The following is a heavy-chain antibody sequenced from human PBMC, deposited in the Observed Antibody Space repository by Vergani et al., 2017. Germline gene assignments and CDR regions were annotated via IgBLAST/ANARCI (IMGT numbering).Heavy chain of an antibody. J-gene: IGHJ6*02. CDR1: GFIFSDFS. V-gene: IGHV3-21*02. CDR3: ARDCTSGGCPDNYGMDV. Sequence: EVQVVQSGGGLVKPGGSLRLSCETSGFIFSDFSMSWVRQAPGKGLEWVAFIGSSGPYINYADSVKGRFIISRDNTNNSLFLQLRSLRAEDAAVYYCARDCTSGGCPDNYGMDVWGQXP. D-gene: IGHD2-8*01. CDR2: IGSSGPYI.